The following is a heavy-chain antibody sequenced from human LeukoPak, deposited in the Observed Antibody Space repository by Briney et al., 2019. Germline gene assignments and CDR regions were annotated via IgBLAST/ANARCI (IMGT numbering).Heavy chain of an antibody. Sequence: GRPLRLSCAASGFTFSSYGMHWVRQAPGKGLEWVAVIWYDGSNKYYADSVKGRFTISRDNSKNTLYLQMNSLRAEDTAVYYCAKATGGGYYYYMDVWGKGTTVTVSS. D-gene: IGHD7-27*01. CDR3: AKATGGGYYYYMDV. CDR1: GFTFSSYG. V-gene: IGHV3-33*06. J-gene: IGHJ6*03. CDR2: IWYDGSNK.